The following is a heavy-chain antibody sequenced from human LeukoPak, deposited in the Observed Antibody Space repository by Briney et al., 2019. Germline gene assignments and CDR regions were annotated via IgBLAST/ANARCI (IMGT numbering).Heavy chain of an antibody. V-gene: IGHV3-53*01. J-gene: IGHJ4*02. D-gene: IGHD1-26*01. CDR2: LYSGGNR. Sequence: GGSLRLSCAASGFTVSSNYMSWVRQAPGKGLEWVSTLYSGGNRYYADSVRGRFTISRDDSRNTLFLQMNNLRVEDTAVYYCARESGDRPGLPGRWGQGTLVTVSS. CDR3: ARESGDRPGLPGR. CDR1: GFTVSSNY.